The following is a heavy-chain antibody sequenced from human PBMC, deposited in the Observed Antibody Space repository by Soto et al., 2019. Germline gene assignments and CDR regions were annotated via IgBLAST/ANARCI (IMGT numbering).Heavy chain of an antibody. V-gene: IGHV1-18*01. J-gene: IGHJ5*02. CDR1: GYTFTNYG. D-gene: IGHD3-10*01. CDR2: INTYNGNT. Sequence: QVQLVQSGAEVKKPGASVKVSCKASGYTFTNYGISWVRQAPGQGLEWMGWINTYNGNTNHAQKLQGRVTMPTDTSTSTAYMELRSLRSDDTAVYYCARGVGSGTYYNQYNWFDPWGQGTLVTVSS. CDR3: ARGVGSGTYYNQYNWFDP.